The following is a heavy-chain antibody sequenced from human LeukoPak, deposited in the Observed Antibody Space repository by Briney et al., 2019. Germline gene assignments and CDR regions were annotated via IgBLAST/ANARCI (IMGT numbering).Heavy chain of an antibody. J-gene: IGHJ4*02. D-gene: IGHD6-13*01. CDR1: GGSFSGYY. Sequence: PSETLSLTCAVYGGSFSGYYWSWIRQPPGRGLEWIGEINHSGSTNYNPSLKSRVTISVDTSKNQFSLKLSSVTAADTAVYYCARVGQQLAVDYWGQGTLVTVSS. V-gene: IGHV4-34*01. CDR2: INHSGST. CDR3: ARVGQQLAVDY.